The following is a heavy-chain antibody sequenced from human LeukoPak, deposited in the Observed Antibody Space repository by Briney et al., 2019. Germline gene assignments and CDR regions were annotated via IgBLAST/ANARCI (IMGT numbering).Heavy chain of an antibody. D-gene: IGHD3-3*01. J-gene: IGHJ5*02. Sequence: GGSLRLSCAASGFTFSSYWMSWVRQAPGKGLEWVANIKQDGSEKYYVDSVKGRFTISRDNAKNSLYLQMNSLRAEDTAVYYCARVIDCDFWSGYYIPCWFDPWGQGTLVTVSS. CDR3: ARVIDCDFWSGYYIPCWFDP. CDR2: IKQDGSEK. CDR1: GFTFSSYW. V-gene: IGHV3-7*01.